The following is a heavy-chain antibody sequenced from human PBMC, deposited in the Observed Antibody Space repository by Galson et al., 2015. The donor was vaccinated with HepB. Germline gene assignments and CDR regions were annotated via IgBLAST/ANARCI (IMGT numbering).Heavy chain of an antibody. CDR1: GFTVSSNY. V-gene: IGHV3-66*01. CDR3: ARAYCGGDCYPDYFDY. J-gene: IGHJ4*02. Sequence: SLRLSCAASGFTVSSNYLSWVRQAPGKGLEWVAVIYSGGSTYYADSVKGRFTISRDNSKNTLYLQMNSLRAEDTAVYYCARAYCGGDCYPDYFDYWGQGTLVTVSS. CDR2: IYSGGST. D-gene: IGHD2-21*02.